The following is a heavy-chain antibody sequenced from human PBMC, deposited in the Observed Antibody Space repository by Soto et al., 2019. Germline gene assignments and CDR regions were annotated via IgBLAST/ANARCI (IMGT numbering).Heavy chain of an antibody. CDR2: INHSGST. V-gene: IGHV4-34*01. D-gene: IGHD4-17*01. Sequence: QPPGKGLEWIGEINHSGSTNYNPSLKSRVTISVDTSKNQFSLKLSSVTAADTAVYYCARSGGDDYGDYRNWFDPWGQ. CDR3: ARSGGDDYGDYRNWFDP. J-gene: IGHJ5*02.